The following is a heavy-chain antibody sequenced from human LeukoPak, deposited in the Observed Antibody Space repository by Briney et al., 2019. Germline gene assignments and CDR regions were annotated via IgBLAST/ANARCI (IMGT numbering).Heavy chain of an antibody. CDR3: AKSLLTTATGTGRAFDI. D-gene: IGHD1-1*01. Sequence: QPGGSLRLSCAASGFTFSSYSMNWVRQAPGKGLEWVSSISTSNSIYYADSVRGRFTISRDNAKNSLSLQMDSLRAEDSAEYYCAKSLLTTATGTGRAFDIWGQGTMVTVSA. J-gene: IGHJ3*02. CDR1: GFTFSSYS. CDR2: ISTSNSI. V-gene: IGHV3-48*01.